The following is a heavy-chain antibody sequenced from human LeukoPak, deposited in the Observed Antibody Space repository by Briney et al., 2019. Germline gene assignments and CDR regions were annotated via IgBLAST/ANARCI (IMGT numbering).Heavy chain of an antibody. J-gene: IGHJ4*02. Sequence: SETLSLTCTVSGGSISSGAYYWSWIRQHPGEGLEYIGYVFHSGSTYYNPSLRSRVTMSVDTSKNQFSLNLSSVTAADTAVYYCARVGHIQGYYFDYWGQGTLVTVSS. D-gene: IGHD1-1*01. CDR2: VFHSGST. CDR1: GGSISSGAYY. CDR3: ARVGHIQGYYFDY. V-gene: IGHV4-31*03.